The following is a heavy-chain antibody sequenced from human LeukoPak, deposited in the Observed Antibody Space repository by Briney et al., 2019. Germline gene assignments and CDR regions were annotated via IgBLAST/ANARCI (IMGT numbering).Heavy chain of an antibody. CDR2: VNLQGGT. V-gene: IGHV4-4*02. Sequence: SETLSLTCDVSGGSITQTNYWTWVRQPPGKGLEWIGEVNLQGGTNYNPSLLRRVAISVDTSANHVSLQMTSVTAADTAVYYCARLQEYYDTGYFDYWGQGTLVTVSP. D-gene: IGHD3-22*01. J-gene: IGHJ4*02. CDR1: GGSITQTNY. CDR3: ARLQEYYDTGYFDY.